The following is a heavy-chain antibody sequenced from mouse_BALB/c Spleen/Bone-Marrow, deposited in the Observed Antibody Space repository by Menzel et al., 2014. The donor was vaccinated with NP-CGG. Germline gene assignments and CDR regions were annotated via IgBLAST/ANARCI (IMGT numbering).Heavy chain of an antibody. Sequence: GAELVKPGASVKLSCKASGYTFTSYYMYWVKQRPGQGLEWFGEINPSNGGTNFNEKFKNKATLTVDKSSSTAYMHLSSLTSEDSAVYYCSRGRRDALDYWGQGTSVTVSS. V-gene: IGHV1S81*02. CDR1: GYTFTSYY. J-gene: IGHJ4*01. CDR2: INPSNGGT. CDR3: SRGRRDALDY.